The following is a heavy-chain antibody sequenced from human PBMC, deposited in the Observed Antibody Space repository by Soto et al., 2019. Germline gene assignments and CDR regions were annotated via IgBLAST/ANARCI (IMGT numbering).Heavy chain of an antibody. D-gene: IGHD3-22*01. CDR1: GFTFSSYA. CDR2: ISGSGGST. J-gene: IGHJ3*02. CDR3: AIEKVSMTDQDAFDI. V-gene: IGHV3-23*01. Sequence: EVQLLESGGGLVQPGGSLRLSCAASGFTFSSYAMSWVRQAPGKGLEWVSAISGSGGSTYYADSVKGPFTISRDNSKNTQYLQMNSLSAEDTAVYYCAIEKVSMTDQDAFDIWGQGTIVTGSS.